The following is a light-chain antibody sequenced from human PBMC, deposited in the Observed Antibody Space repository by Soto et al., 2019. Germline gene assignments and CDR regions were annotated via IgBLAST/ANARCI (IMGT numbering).Light chain of an antibody. J-gene: IGKJ3*01. CDR2: GAS. CDR3: QQYGSSLFT. V-gene: IGKV3-20*01. Sequence: EIVLTQSPGTLSLSPGERATLSCRASQSVSSSYLAWYQQKPGQAPRILIYGASSRATGIPDRFSGSGSGTDFTLTSSRLEPEDFAVYYCQQYGSSLFTFGPGTKVDIK. CDR1: QSVSSSY.